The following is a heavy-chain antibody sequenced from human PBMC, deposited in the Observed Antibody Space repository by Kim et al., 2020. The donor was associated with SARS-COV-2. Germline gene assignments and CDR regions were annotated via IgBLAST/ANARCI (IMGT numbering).Heavy chain of an antibody. CDR1: GFTFSSYG. J-gene: IGHJ4*02. CDR2: ISYDGSNK. CDR3: AKDLGLFVEGFDY. D-gene: IGHD2-15*01. V-gene: IGHV3-30*18. Sequence: GGSLRLSCAASGFTFSSYGMHWVRQAPGKGLEWVAVISYDGSNKYYADSVKGRFTISRDNSKNTLYLQMNSLRAEDTAVYYCAKDLGLFVEGFDYWGQG.